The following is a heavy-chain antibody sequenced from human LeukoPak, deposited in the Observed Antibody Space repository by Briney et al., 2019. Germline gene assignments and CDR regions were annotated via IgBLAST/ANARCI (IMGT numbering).Heavy chain of an antibody. CDR1: GVSISSSNSY. CDR3: ARQTGSGLFILP. V-gene: IGHV4-39*01. CDR2: IYYSGNT. Sequence: SETLSLTCTVSGVSISSSNSYWGWIRRPPGKGLEWVGSIYYSGNTYYNASLKSQVSISIDTSKNQFSLRLTSVTAADTAVYYCARQTGSGLFILPGGQGTLVTVSS. D-gene: IGHD3/OR15-3a*01. J-gene: IGHJ4*02.